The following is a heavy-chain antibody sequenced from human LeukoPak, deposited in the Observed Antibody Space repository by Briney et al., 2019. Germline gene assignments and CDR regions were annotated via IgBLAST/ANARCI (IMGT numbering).Heavy chain of an antibody. CDR2: FDPEDGET. CDR1: GYTLTELS. J-gene: IGHJ3*02. D-gene: IGHD2-2*01. V-gene: IGHV1-24*01. Sequence: ASVKVSCKVSGYTLTELSMHWVRQAPGKGLERMGGFDPEDGETIYAQKFQGRVTMTEDTSTDTAYMELSSLRPEDTAVYYCARLKVYCSSTSCYGLGAFDIWGQGTMVTVSS. CDR3: ARLKVYCSSTSCYGLGAFDI.